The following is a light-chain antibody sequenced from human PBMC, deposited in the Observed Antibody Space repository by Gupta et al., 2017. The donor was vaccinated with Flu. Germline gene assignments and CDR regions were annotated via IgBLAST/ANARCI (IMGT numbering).Light chain of an antibody. V-gene: IGLV6-57*01. CDR1: SGNIASKF. CDR3: QSYDSSNQGV. J-gene: IGLJ3*02. CDR2: EDN. Sequence: FILPQPHSVSESPGKTVTISCTRSSGNIASKFVQWYPQRPGSSPTTVIYEDNQRPSGVPDRFSGSIDSSSNSASLTISGLKTEDEADYYCQSYDSSNQGVFGGGTKLTVL.